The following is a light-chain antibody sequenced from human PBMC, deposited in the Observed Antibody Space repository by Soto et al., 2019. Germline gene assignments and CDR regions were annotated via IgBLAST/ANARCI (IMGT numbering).Light chain of an antibody. CDR1: QGIRNN. J-gene: IGKJ3*01. CDR3: QKYFSVPFT. Sequence: DIQMTQSPSSLSASAGDRVTITCRASQGIRNNLAWYQQKPGEVPKLLIYAQSTLQSGDASRFSGSGSGTDFTLTISSLQPEDVATYYCQKYFSVPFTFGPGTKVVIK. CDR2: AQS. V-gene: IGKV1-27*01.